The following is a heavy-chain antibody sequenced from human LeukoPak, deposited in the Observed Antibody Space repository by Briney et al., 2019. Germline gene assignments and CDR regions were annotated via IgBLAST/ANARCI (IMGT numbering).Heavy chain of an antibody. CDR3: AREFGHCSGDNCFYFFDS. Sequence: ASVKVSCKASGYTLTNYSISWVRQAPGQGLQWMGWINTDKGHTNFVPKFQGRVTVTTDTSTNTAYMELRRLRSDDTAVYYCAREFGHCSGDNCFYFFDSWGQGSLVTVSS. D-gene: IGHD2-15*01. V-gene: IGHV1-18*01. CDR1: GYTLTNYS. CDR2: INTDKGHT. J-gene: IGHJ4*02.